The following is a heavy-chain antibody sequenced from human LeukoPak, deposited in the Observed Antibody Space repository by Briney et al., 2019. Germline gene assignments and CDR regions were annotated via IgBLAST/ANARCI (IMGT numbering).Heavy chain of an antibody. J-gene: IGHJ4*02. D-gene: IGHD3-10*01. CDR2: FDPEDGET. V-gene: IGHV1-24*01. CDR1: GYTLTELS. Sequence: GASVKVSCKVSGYTLTELSMHWVRQAPGKGLEWMGGFDPEDGETIYAQKFQGRVTMTEDTSTDTAYMELSSLRSEDTAVYYCATGSGLLWFGELYFDYWGQGTLVTVSS. CDR3: ATGSGLLWFGELYFDY.